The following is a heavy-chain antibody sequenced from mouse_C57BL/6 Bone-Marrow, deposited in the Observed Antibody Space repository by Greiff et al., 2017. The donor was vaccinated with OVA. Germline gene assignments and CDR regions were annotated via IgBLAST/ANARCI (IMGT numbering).Heavy chain of an antibody. CDR1: GYSITSDY. Sequence: EVKLQESGPGLAKPSQTLSLTCSVTGYSITSDYWNWIRKFPGNKLEYMGYISYSGSTYYNPSLKSRISITRDTSKNQYYLQLNSVTTEDTATYYCARASYYSNYAYYAMDYWGQGTSVTVSS. V-gene: IGHV3-8*01. J-gene: IGHJ4*01. CDR2: ISYSGST. CDR3: ARASYYSNYAYYAMDY. D-gene: IGHD2-5*01.